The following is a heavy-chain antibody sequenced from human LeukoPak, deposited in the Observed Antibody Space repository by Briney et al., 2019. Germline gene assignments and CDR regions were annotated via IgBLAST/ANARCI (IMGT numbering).Heavy chain of an antibody. J-gene: IGHJ4*02. CDR2: IHPGDSDT. CDR3: ARQYAGASFDY. V-gene: IGHV5-51*01. CDR1: GYSFTSYW. D-gene: IGHD1-26*01. Sequence: GESLKISCKGSGYSFTSYWIGWVRQMPGKGLEWMGIIHPGDSDTRYSPSFQGQVTISADKSINTAYLQWSSLEASDTAMYYCARQYAGASFDYWGQGILVTVSS.